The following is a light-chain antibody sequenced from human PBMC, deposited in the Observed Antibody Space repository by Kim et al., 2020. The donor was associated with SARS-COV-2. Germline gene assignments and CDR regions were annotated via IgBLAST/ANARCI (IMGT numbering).Light chain of an antibody. J-gene: IGKJ2*01. V-gene: IGKV1-5*01. CDR1: QSISSW. Sequence: DIQMTQSPSTLSASVGDRVTITCRASQSISSWLAWYQQKPGKAPKLLIYDASSLESGVPSRFSVSGSGTEFTLTISSLQPDDFATYYCQQYNSYPYTFGQGTKLEI. CDR2: DAS. CDR3: QQYNSYPYT.